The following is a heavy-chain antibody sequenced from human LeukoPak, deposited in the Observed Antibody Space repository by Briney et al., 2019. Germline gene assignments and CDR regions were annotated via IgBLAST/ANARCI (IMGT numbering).Heavy chain of an antibody. CDR2: IYHSGNT. Sequence: SETLSLTCTVSGYSISSGYYWDWIRQPPGKGLEWIGSIYHSGNTYYNPSLKSRVTMSVDTSKNQFSLKLSSVTAADTAVYYCAREGVLRAFDIWGQGKMVTVSS. CDR1: GYSISSGYY. CDR3: AREGVLRAFDI. D-gene: IGHD2/OR15-2a*01. J-gene: IGHJ3*02. V-gene: IGHV4-38-2*02.